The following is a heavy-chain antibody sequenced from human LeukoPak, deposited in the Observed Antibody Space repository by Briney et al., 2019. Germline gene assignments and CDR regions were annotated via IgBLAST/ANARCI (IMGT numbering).Heavy chain of an antibody. J-gene: IGHJ4*02. CDR2: IYYSGST. CDR3: ARLTIFGVVSNHNFDY. V-gene: IGHV4-31*03. D-gene: IGHD3-3*01. Sequence: PSETLSLTCTVSDGSISSGGYYWSWIRQHPGKGLEWIGYIYYSGSTYYNPSLKSRVTISVDTSKNQFSLKLSSVTAADTAVYYCARLTIFGVVSNHNFDYWGQGTLVTVSS. CDR1: DGSISSGGYY.